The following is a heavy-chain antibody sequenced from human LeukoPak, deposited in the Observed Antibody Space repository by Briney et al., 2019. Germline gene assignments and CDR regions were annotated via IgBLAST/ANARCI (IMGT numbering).Heavy chain of an antibody. J-gene: IGHJ6*03. D-gene: IGHD6-25*01. Sequence: ASVKVSCKASGYTFNIYYMHWVRQVPGQGLEWMGWMNPNSGGTKYAQKFQGRVTMTGDTSISTAYMELSRLSSDDTAVYYCARRGSVYYYYMDVWGKGTTVTVSS. CDR2: MNPNSGGT. CDR3: ARRGSVYYYYMDV. V-gene: IGHV1-2*02. CDR1: GYTFNIYY.